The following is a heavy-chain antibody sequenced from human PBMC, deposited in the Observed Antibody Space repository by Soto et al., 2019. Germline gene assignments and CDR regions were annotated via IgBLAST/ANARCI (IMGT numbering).Heavy chain of an antibody. V-gene: IGHV3-33*01. D-gene: IGHD4-17*01. CDR2: IWYDGSNK. Sequence: GGSLRLSCAASGFTFSSYGMHWVRQAPGKGLEWVAVIWYDGSNKYYADSVKGRFTISRDNSKDTLYLQMNSLRAEDTAVYYCARGPLPYYGDSPPAYYMDVWGKGTTVTVSS. CDR1: GFTFSSYG. J-gene: IGHJ6*03. CDR3: ARGPLPYYGDSPPAYYMDV.